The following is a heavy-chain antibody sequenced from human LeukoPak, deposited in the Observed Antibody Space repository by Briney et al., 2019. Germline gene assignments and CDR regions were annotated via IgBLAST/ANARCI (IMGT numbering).Heavy chain of an antibody. D-gene: IGHD4-23*01. Sequence: GGSLRLSXAASGFTLSSYAMHWVRQAPGKGLEYVSAISSNGGSTYYANSVKGRFTISRDNSKNTVYPQMGSLRPEDMAVYYCARDRWGYPNYLDYWGQGTLVTVSS. CDR2: ISSNGGST. J-gene: IGHJ4*02. CDR1: GFTLSSYA. V-gene: IGHV3-64*01. CDR3: ARDRWGYPNYLDY.